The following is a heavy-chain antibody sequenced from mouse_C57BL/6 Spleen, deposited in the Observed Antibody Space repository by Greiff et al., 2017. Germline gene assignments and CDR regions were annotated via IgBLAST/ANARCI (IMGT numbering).Heavy chain of an antibody. J-gene: IGHJ2*01. V-gene: IGHV1-55*01. CDR2: IYPGSGST. D-gene: IGHD1-1*01. CDR1: GYTFTSYW. Sequence: QVLLQQPGAELVKPGASVKMSCKASGYTFTSYWITWVKQRPGQGLEWIGDIYPGSGSTNYNEKFKSKDTLTVDTSSSTAYMQLSSLTSEDSAVYYCARDYYGSSYYFDYWGQGTTLTVSS. CDR3: ARDYYGSSYYFDY.